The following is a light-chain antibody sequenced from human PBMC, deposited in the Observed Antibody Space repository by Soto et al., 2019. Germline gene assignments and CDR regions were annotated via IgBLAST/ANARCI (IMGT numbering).Light chain of an antibody. CDR2: GTS. Sequence: EIVLTQSPATLSLSPGERATLSCRASQSVSSYLAWYQQKPGQAPRLLIYGTSIRASGVPERFSGGGSGTDFTLTITRLEPEDFAVYYCQQYGSSLFTFGPGTRLEIK. J-gene: IGKJ5*01. V-gene: IGKV3-20*01. CDR1: QSVSSY. CDR3: QQYGSSLFT.